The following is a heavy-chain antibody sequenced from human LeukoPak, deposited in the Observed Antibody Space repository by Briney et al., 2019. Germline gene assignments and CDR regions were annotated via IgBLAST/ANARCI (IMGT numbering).Heavy chain of an antibody. V-gene: IGHV3-66*02. D-gene: IGHD4-17*01. J-gene: IGHJ6*03. CDR1: GLTVSSNY. CDR3: ASSLYGDYYYYMDV. CDR2: IYSGGST. Sequence: GGSLRLSCAASGLTVSSNYMSWVRQAPGKGLERVSVIYSGGSTYYTDSVKGRFTISRDNSQNTLYLQMNSLRAEDTAVYYCASSLYGDYYYYMDVWGKGTTVTVSS.